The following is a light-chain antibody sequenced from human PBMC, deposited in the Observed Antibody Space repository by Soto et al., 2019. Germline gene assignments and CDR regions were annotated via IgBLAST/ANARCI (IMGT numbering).Light chain of an antibody. J-gene: IGKJ5*01. CDR1: QSVSSN. CDR2: DAS. CDR3: QQYHNCPIT. Sequence: EIVMTQSPATLSVSPGERATLSCRASQSVSSNLAWHQQKPGQAPRILMYDASTRATGIPARFSGSGSGTEFTLTISSLQSEDFAVYYCQQYHNCPITVGQGTRLEIK. V-gene: IGKV3-15*01.